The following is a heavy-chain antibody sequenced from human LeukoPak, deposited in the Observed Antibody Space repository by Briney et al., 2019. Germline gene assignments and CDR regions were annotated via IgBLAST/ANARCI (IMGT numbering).Heavy chain of an antibody. V-gene: IGHV3-30*18. CDR1: GFTFSSYG. CDR3: AKLLPGGGP. D-gene: IGHD3-10*01. J-gene: IGHJ5*02. CDR2: ISYDGSNK. Sequence: PGGSLRLSCAASGFTFSSYGMHWVRQAPGKGLEWVAVISYDGSNKYYADSVKGRFTISRDNSKNTLYLQMNSLRAEDTAAYYCAKLLPGGGPWGQGTLVTVSS.